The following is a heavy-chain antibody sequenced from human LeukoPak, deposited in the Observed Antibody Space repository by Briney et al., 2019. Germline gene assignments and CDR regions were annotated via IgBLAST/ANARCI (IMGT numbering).Heavy chain of an antibody. J-gene: IGHJ4*02. Sequence: GGSLRLSCAVSGFTFSSYAMSWVRQAPGKGLGWVSAFSGSGGSTYYADSVKGRFTISRDNSKNTLYLQMNSLRAEETAVYYCAKIRWGELLSIDYWGQGTLVTVSS. D-gene: IGHD3-16*01. CDR1: GFTFSSYA. CDR2: FSGSGGST. CDR3: AKIRWGELLSIDY. V-gene: IGHV3-23*01.